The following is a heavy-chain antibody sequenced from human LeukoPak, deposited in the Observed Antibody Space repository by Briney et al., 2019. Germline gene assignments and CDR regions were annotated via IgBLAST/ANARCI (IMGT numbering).Heavy chain of an antibody. CDR3: ARESMAYFDY. Sequence: GGSLRLSCAASGFTFSSYWMSWVRQAPGKGLEWVANIKQDGSEKYYVDSVKGRFTISGDNTKNSLYLQMNSLRAEDTAVYYCARESMAYFDYWGQGTLVTVPS. J-gene: IGHJ4*02. V-gene: IGHV3-7*01. CDR2: IKQDGSEK. CDR1: GFTFSSYW. D-gene: IGHD2/OR15-2a*01.